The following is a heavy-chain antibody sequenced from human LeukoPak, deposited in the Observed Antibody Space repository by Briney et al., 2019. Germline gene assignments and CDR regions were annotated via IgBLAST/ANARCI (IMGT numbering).Heavy chain of an antibody. CDR2: ISAHNGNT. CDR1: GYTFTNYG. D-gene: IGHD1-26*01. CDR3: ARVRVGATGRWFDP. Sequence: ASVKVSFKTSGYTFTNYGITWVRQAPGQGLEWVGWISAHNGNTNYAQKLQGRVTMTTDTSTSTAYMELRSLRSDDTAVYYCARVRVGATGRWFDPWGQGTLVTVSS. V-gene: IGHV1-18*01. J-gene: IGHJ5*02.